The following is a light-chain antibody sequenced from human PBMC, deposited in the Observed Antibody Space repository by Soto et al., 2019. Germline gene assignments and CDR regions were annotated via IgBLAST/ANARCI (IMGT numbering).Light chain of an antibody. J-gene: IGKJ5*01. CDR1: QTISSW. Sequence: DIQMTQSPSTLSGSVGDRVTITCRASQTISSWLAWYQQKPGKAPKLLIYAASNLKSGVPSRFSASGSGTDFTLSISSLQPEDFATYYCQQTYTIPTTFGQGTRLENK. CDR2: AAS. CDR3: QQTYTIPTT. V-gene: IGKV1-5*01.